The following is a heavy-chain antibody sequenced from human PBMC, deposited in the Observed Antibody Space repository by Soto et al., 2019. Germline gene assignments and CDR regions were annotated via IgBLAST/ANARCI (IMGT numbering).Heavy chain of an antibody. D-gene: IGHD6-13*01. CDR3: ARGAHHSSWFPWFDA. V-gene: IGHV3-11*06. J-gene: IGHJ5*02. Sequence: GGSLRLSCSASGFSLSDHYMSWIRQAPGRGLEWISYVSSARNYTNYADSVKGRFAISRDNAKNSVYLQMSSLRGEDTAMYYCARGAHHSSWFPWFDAWGGGTLVTVSS. CDR2: VSSARNYT. CDR1: GFSLSDHY.